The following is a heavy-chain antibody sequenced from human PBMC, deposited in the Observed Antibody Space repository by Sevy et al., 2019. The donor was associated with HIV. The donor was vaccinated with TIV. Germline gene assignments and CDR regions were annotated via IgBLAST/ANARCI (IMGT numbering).Heavy chain of an antibody. CDR1: GGSFSNFP. D-gene: IGHD4-17*01. J-gene: IGHJ6*02. V-gene: IGHV1-69*13. Sequence: ASVKVSCKASGGSFSNFPVSWVRQAPGQGLEWMGMIISKFGTTDYAQKFQGRVTITADESTTTAYMELTSLRSEDTAMYYCARDHVKDGDLGDYYYFAMDLWGQGTTVTVSS. CDR2: IISKFGTT. CDR3: ARDHVKDGDLGDYYYFAMDL.